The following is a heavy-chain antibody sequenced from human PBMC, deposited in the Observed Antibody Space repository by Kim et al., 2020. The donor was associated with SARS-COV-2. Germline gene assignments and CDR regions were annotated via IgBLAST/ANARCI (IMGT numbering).Heavy chain of an antibody. CDR3: AKARGWGSSWFEIDF. CDR2: ISYEGSDK. CDR1: GFSFSNSG. J-gene: IGHJ4*02. D-gene: IGHD6-19*01. Sequence: GGSLRLSCAASGFSFSNSGMHWVRQAPGKGLDWVAVISYEGSDKRYADAVKGRFTISRDNSKNTVFLQMNSVRGDDTAVYYCAKARGWGSSWFEIDFWGQGTLVTVSS. V-gene: IGHV3-30*18.